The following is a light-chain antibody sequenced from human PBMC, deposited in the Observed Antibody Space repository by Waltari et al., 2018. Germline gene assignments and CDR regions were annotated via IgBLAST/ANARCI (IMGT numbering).Light chain of an antibody. CDR3: SSYTSTNTYV. Sequence: QSALTQPASVSGSPAQSITISCTGTSSDVGGYNFVSWDQQHPGKAPNLLINDVSKRPSGVSNRFSGSKSGNTASLTISGLQAEDEADYYCSSYTSTNTYVFGTGTEVTVL. CDR2: DVS. V-gene: IGLV2-14*03. J-gene: IGLJ1*01. CDR1: SSDVGGYNF.